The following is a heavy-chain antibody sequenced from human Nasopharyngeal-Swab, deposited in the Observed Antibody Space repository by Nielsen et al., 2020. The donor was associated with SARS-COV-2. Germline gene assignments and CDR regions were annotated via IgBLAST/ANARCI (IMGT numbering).Heavy chain of an antibody. CDR2: IYYSPIT. Sequence: SETLSLTCTVSGGSISSGCYYWSRIPQHPGKGLEWIVYIYYSPITHYNPSLKSRVTISADTSKNPFSLKLSSVTAADTAVYYCARALSGSITIFGVVIIGAFDDWGQGTMVTVSS. CDR1: GGSISSGCYY. V-gene: IGHV4-31*03. D-gene: IGHD3-3*01. J-gene: IGHJ3*01. CDR3: ARALSGSITIFGVVIIGAFDD.